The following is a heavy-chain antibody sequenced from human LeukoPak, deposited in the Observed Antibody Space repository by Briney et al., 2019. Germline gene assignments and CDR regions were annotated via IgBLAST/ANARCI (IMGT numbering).Heavy chain of an antibody. CDR1: GGSISSSN. J-gene: IGHJ4*02. D-gene: IGHD3-22*01. Sequence: PSETLSLTCAVSGGSISSSNWWSWVRHPPGKGLEWVSGISHTGGKTYYIDSVKGRFIISRDSSKKTVDLHMNSLRAEDTAVYYCAKDYGNDSSGFNYWGQGTVVIVSS. CDR3: AKDYGNDSSGFNY. V-gene: IGHV3-23*01. CDR2: ISHTGGKT.